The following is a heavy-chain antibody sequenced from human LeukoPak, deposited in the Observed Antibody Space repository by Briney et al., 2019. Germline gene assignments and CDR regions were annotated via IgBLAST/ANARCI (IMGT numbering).Heavy chain of an antibody. CDR3: ARRRYFDL. J-gene: IGHJ2*01. V-gene: IGHV4-34*01. CDR1: GGSFSGYY. CDR2: INHSGST. Sequence: SETLSLTCAVYGGSFSGYYWSWIRQPPGKGLEWIGEINHSGSTNYNPSLKSRVTISVDTSKNQLSLKLSFVTAADTAVYYCARRRYFDLWGRGTLVTVSS.